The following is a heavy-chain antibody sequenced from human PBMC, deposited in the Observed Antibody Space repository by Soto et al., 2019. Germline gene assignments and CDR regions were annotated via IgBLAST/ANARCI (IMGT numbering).Heavy chain of an antibody. CDR2: IYYSGST. J-gene: IGHJ4*02. Sequence: SETLSLTCTVSGGSISSDDYYWSWIRQPPGKGLEWIGYIYYSGSTSYNPSLKSRLTISLDTSKNQFSLKLSSVSAADTAVYYCARDRSNSPDYSDYWGQGTLVTVSS. CDR3: ARDRSNSPDYSDY. D-gene: IGHD6-6*01. CDR1: GGSISSDDYY. V-gene: IGHV4-30-4*01.